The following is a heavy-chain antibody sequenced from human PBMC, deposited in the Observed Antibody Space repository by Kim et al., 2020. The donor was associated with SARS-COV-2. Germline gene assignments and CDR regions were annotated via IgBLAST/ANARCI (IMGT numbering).Heavy chain of an antibody. Sequence: SVKVSCKASGGTFSSYAISWVRQAPGQGLEWMGGIIPIFGTANYAQKFQGRVTITADESTSTAYMELSSLRSEDTAVYYCAREQYYYGSGPGYFDYWGQGTLVTVSS. J-gene: IGHJ4*02. CDR1: GGTFSSYA. D-gene: IGHD3-10*01. CDR2: IIPIFGTA. CDR3: AREQYYYGSGPGYFDY. V-gene: IGHV1-69*13.